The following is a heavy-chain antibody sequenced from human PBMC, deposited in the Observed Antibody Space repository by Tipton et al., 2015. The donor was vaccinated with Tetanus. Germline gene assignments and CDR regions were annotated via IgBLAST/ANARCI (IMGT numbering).Heavy chain of an antibody. CDR1: GFSFSDSF. V-gene: IGHV3-11*04. Sequence: SLRLSCAASGFSFSDSFMSWIRQPPGKGLEWVSYISGSSNTQYLADSVKGRMTTSRDNAENKLYLQMENLRPEDTAVYYCVRGARGWVMYYHFDSWGQGTQVVVSS. D-gene: IGHD2-8*01. CDR3: VRGARGWVMYYHFDS. J-gene: IGHJ4*02. CDR2: ISGSSNTQ.